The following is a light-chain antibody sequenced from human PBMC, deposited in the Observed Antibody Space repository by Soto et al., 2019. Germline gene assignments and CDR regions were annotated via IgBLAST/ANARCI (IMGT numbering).Light chain of an antibody. V-gene: IGKV1-12*01. CDR3: QQDNSFPYT. Sequence: IQMTQSPSSVSASGGDRVTITCRASQAISSWLAWYQQKPGKAPKLLIYGASTLQSGVPSRFSGSGSGTEFTLTISSLQPEDFATYYCQQDNSFPYTFGQGTKLEIK. J-gene: IGKJ2*01. CDR2: GAS. CDR1: QAISSW.